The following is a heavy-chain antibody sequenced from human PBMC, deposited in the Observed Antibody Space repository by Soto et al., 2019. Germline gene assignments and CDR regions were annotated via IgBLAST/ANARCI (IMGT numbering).Heavy chain of an antibody. CDR2: IIPILGIA. V-gene: IGHV1-69*02. D-gene: IGHD5-12*01. CDR1: GGTFSSYT. Sequence: QVQLVQSGAEVKKPGSSVKVSCKASGGTFSSYTISWVRQAPGQGLEWMGRIIPILGIANYAQKFQGSVTITADKSTSTADMELSSLRSEDTAVYYCARYGGYDFYYYDGMDVWGQGTTVTVSS. J-gene: IGHJ6*02. CDR3: ARYGGYDFYYYDGMDV.